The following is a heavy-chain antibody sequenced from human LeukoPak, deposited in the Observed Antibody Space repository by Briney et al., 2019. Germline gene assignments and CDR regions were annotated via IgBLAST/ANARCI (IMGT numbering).Heavy chain of an antibody. CDR2: MNSNSGNT. V-gene: IGHV1-8*01. D-gene: IGHD6-13*01. CDR1: GYTFTIYD. Sequence: VAAVTVSCKASGYTFTIYDINWVRQATGQGREGMGWMNSNSGNTGYAKKSQGRVNMKRSTTISKDYIELRSLRSEDTAVYYCAMWDFFYSSWYYFDYWGQGNLVTVSS. CDR3: AMWDFFYSSWYYFDY. J-gene: IGHJ4*02.